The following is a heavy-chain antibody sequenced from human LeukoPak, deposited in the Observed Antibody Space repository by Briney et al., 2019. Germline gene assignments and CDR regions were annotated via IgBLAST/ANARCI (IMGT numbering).Heavy chain of an antibody. V-gene: IGHV4-38-2*02. D-gene: IGHD3-16*01. CDR3: ANRWRASSYYFDY. J-gene: IGHJ4*02. CDR2: IYHSGST. Sequence: SETLSLTCTVSGYSVSSGYYWGWIRRPPGKGLEWIGRIYHSGSTYYNPSLKSRVTISVDASKNQFSLKLSSVTAADTAVYYCANRWRASSYYFDYWGQGTLVTVSS. CDR1: GYSVSSGYY.